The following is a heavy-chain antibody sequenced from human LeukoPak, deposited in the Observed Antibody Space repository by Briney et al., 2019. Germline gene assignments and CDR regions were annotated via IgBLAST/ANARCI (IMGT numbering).Heavy chain of an antibody. CDR3: ARDQGGFSHY. CDR2: INPSGGST. J-gene: IGHJ4*02. D-gene: IGHD5-18*01. Sequence: ASVNVSCKASGYTFTSYYMHWVRQAPGQGLEWMGIINPSGGSTTYAQKFQGRVSMTRDTSTSTVYMELSSLRSDDSAVYYCARDQGGFSHYWGQGTLVTVSS. V-gene: IGHV1-46*01. CDR1: GYTFTSYY.